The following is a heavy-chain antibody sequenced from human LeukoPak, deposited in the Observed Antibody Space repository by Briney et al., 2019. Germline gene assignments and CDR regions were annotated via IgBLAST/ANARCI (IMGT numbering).Heavy chain of an antibody. J-gene: IGHJ5*02. CDR2: IIPIFGTA. Sequence: SVKVSCKASGGTFSSYAISWVRQAPGQGLEWMGGIIPIFGTANYAQRFQGRVTITTDESTSTAYMELSSLRSEDTAVYYCASDRKTGTTLFWFDPWGQGALVTVSS. D-gene: IGHD1-7*01. CDR1: GGTFSSYA. V-gene: IGHV1-69*05. CDR3: ASDRKTGTTLFWFDP.